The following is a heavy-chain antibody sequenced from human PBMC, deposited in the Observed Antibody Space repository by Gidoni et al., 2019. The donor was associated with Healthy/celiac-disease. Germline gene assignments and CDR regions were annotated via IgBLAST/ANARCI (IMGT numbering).Heavy chain of an antibody. CDR3: ARGGIWQLARNWFDP. CDR2: IIPIFGTA. CDR1: GGTVSSYA. Sequence: QLQLVQSGAEVKKPGSSVKVSCKASGGTVSSYAISWVRQAPGQGLEWMGGIIPIFGTANDAQKFQGRGTITADKSTSTAYMELSRLRSEDTDVYYCARGGIWQLARNWFDPWGQGTLVTVSS. V-gene: IGHV1-69*06. D-gene: IGHD6-6*01. J-gene: IGHJ5*02.